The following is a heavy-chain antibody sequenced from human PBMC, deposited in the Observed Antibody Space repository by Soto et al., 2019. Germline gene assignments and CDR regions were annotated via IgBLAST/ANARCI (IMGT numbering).Heavy chain of an antibody. J-gene: IGHJ6*02. CDR3: ARDGSSSWYDINYYYYYGMDV. D-gene: IGHD6-13*01. CDR1: GFTFSSYS. Sequence: EVQLVESGGGLVKPGGSLRLSCAASGFTFSSYSMNWVRQAPGKGLEWVSSISSSSSYIYYADSVKGRFTISRDNAKNSLYRQRNSLRAEDTAVYYCARDGSSSWYDINYYYYYGMDVWGQGTTVTVSS. CDR2: ISSSSSYI. V-gene: IGHV3-21*01.